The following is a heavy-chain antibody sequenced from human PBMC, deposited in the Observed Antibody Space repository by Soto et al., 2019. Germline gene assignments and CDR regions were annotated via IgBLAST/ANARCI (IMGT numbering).Heavy chain of an antibody. CDR2: IKSKTDGGTT. D-gene: IGHD2-15*01. CDR1: GFTFSNAW. Sequence: PGGSLRLSCAASGFTFSNAWMNWVRQGPGKGLEWVGRIKSKTDGGTTDYAAPVKGRFTISRDDSKNTLYLQMNSLKTEDTAVYYCAKGYCCGGTSSALDNSFSSCGQRPRVTVHS. V-gene: IGHV3-15*07. J-gene: IGHJ5*01. CDR3: AKGYCCGGTSSALDNSFSS.